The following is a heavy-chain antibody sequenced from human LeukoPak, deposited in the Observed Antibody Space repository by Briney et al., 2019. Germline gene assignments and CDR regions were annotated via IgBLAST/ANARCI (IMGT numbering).Heavy chain of an antibody. CDR2: ISSSSSYI. CDR3: ARSVGAMDHYFDY. D-gene: IGHD1-26*01. V-gene: IGHV3-21*04. Sequence: GGSLRLSCAASGFTFSSYSMNWVRQAPGKGLEWVSSISSSSSYIYYADSVKGRFTISRDNAKNSLYLQMNSLRAEDTAVYYCARSVGAMDHYFDYWGQGTLVTVSS. CDR1: GFTFSSYS. J-gene: IGHJ4*02.